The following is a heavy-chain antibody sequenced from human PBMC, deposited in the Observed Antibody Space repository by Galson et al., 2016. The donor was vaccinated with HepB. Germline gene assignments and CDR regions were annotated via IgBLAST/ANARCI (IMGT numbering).Heavy chain of an antibody. CDR1: GFTFGDHY. CDR3: ARHSGGFIMDDN. V-gene: IGHV3-11*01. Sequence: SLRLSCAASGFTFGDHYMDWVRQAPGKGLEWVSYIGSIGTTITIHYADSVKGRFTISRDNAKNSLYLQMNSLRDEDTAVYYCARHSGGFIMDDNWGQGTLVTVSS. J-gene: IGHJ4*02. CDR2: IGSIGTTI. D-gene: IGHD3-16*02.